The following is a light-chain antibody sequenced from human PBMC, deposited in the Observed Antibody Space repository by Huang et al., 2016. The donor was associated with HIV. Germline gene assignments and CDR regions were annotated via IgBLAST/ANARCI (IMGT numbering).Light chain of an antibody. CDR1: QSVSNN. V-gene: IGKV3-15*01. Sequence: IVMTQSPATLSLSPGDRATLSCRASQSVSNNLAWYHQNPGQAPRLIIYGASTRATGGPARVSGSGSGTEFTLTINSLTSEDFTVYYCQQYTDWPPTFGQGTKLEIK. J-gene: IGKJ2*01. CDR3: QQYTDWPPT. CDR2: GAS.